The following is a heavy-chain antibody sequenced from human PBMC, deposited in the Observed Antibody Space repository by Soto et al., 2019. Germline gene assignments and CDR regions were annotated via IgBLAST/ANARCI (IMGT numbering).Heavy chain of an antibody. CDR1: GYTFTSYG. Sequence: QVQLVQSGAEVKKPGASVKVSCKASGYTFTSYGISWVRQAPGQGLEWMGWISAYNGNTNYAQKLQGRVTMTTDTSRSTAYMELRSLRSDDTAVYYCAREERQWGYFRGDYSYFDYWGQGTLVTVSS. J-gene: IGHJ4*02. CDR2: ISAYNGNT. V-gene: IGHV1-18*01. CDR3: AREERQWGYFRGDYSYFDY. D-gene: IGHD3-3*01.